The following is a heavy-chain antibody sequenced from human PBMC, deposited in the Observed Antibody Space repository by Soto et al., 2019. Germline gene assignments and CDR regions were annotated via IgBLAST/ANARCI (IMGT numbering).Heavy chain of an antibody. D-gene: IGHD3-9*01. V-gene: IGHV5-51*01. CDR2: IYPGDSDT. CDR3: ARRQYYDILTGYNYYDMDV. J-gene: IGHJ6*02. Sequence: GESLKISCTGSGYSFTSYWIGWVRQMPGKGLEWMGIIYPGDSDTRYSPSFQGQVTISADKSISTAYLQWSSLKASDTAMYYCARRQYYDILTGYNYYDMDVWGQGTTVTVSS. CDR1: GYSFTSYW.